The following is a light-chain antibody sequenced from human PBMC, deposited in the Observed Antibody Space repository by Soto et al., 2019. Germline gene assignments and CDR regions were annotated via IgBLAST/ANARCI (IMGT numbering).Light chain of an antibody. Sequence: DIQMTQSPSSLSASVGDRITMSCRASQSIGNYLNWFQHKPGKAPKLLIYAASSLQSGVPSRFSGSGSGTDFPLTISSLQPEDVATYYCQQSYNTPLTFGGGTKVEIK. CDR1: QSIGNY. CDR2: AAS. V-gene: IGKV1-39*01. CDR3: QQSYNTPLT. J-gene: IGKJ4*01.